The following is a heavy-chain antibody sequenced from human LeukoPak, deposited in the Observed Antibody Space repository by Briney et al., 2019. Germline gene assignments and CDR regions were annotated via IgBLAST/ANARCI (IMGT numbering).Heavy chain of an antibody. D-gene: IGHD2-2*01. V-gene: IGHV1-18*01. CDR1: GYTFTSYG. CDR3: ARLGYCSSTSCYAGAYYFDY. CDR2: ISAYNGNT. J-gene: IGHJ4*02. Sequence: GASVKVSCKASGYTFTSYGISWVRQAPGQGLEWRGWISAYNGNTNYAQKLQGRVTMTTDTSTSTAYMELRSLRSDDTAVYYCARLGYCSSTSCYAGAYYFDYWGQGTLVTVSS.